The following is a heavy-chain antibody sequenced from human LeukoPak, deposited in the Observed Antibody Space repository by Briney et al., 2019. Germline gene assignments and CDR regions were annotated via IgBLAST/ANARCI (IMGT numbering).Heavy chain of an antibody. CDR2: IKQDGSEK. CDR3: ARDAVLLWFGELFRGQKHWYFDL. J-gene: IGHJ2*01. Sequence: PGGSLRLSCAASGFTFSSYWMSWVRQAPGKGLEWVANIKQDGSEKYYVDSVKGRFTISRDNAKNSLYLQMNSLRAEDTAVYYCARDAVLLWFGELFRGQKHWYFDLWGRGTLVTVSS. V-gene: IGHV3-7*01. D-gene: IGHD3-10*01. CDR1: GFTFSSYW.